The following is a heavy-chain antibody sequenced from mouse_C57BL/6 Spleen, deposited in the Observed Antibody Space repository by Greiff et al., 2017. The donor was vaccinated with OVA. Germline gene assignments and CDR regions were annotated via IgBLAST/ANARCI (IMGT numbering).Heavy chain of an antibody. Sequence: QVQLQQSGAELVKPGASVKISCKASGYAFSSYWMNWVKQRPGKGLEWIGQIYPGDGDTNYNGKFKGKATLTADKSSSTAYMQRSSLTAEDSAVYFCARSYYDYDGFAYWGQGTLVTVSA. J-gene: IGHJ3*01. CDR3: ARSYYDYDGFAY. CDR1: GYAFSSYW. D-gene: IGHD2-4*01. V-gene: IGHV1-80*01. CDR2: IYPGDGDT.